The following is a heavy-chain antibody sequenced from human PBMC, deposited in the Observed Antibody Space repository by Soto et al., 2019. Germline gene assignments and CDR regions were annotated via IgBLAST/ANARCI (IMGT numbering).Heavy chain of an antibody. V-gene: IGHV1-8*02. D-gene: IGHD5-12*01. J-gene: IGHJ4*02. Sequence: QVQLVQSGAEVKKPGASVKVSCKASGYTFNSYDINWVREAAGQGLEWMGWMNPNSANTGYAQKFQGRVTMTRNTSISTAYMELSSLRFDDTAVYYCARGRYSTSYDYWGQGTLVTVSS. CDR1: GYTFNSYD. CDR3: ARGRYSTSYDY. CDR2: MNPNSANT.